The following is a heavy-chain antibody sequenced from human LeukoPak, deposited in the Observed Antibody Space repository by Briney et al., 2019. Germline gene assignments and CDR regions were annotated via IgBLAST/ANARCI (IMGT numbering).Heavy chain of an antibody. CDR3: AIYCSSTSCYVNFDY. CDR1: GFTFSSYS. CDR2: ISSGSSYI. V-gene: IGHV3-21*01. Sequence: PGGSLRLSCAASGFTFSSYSMNWVRQAPGKGLEWVSSISSGSSYIYYADSVKGRFTISRDNAKNSLYLQMNSLRAEDTAVYYCAIYCSSTSCYVNFDYWGQGTLVTVSS. D-gene: IGHD2-2*01. J-gene: IGHJ4*02.